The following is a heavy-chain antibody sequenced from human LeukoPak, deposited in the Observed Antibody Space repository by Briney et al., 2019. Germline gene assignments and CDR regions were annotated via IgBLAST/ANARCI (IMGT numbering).Heavy chain of an antibody. CDR1: GFTFSSYA. CDR3: AKDSAGSWPFYYFDY. D-gene: IGHD6-13*01. Sequence: GGSLRLSCAASGFTFSSYAMSWVRQAPGKGLEWVSAISGSGGSTYYADSVKGRFTISRDNSKNTLYLQMNSLRAEDTALYYCAKDSAGSWPFYYFDYWGQGTLVTVSS. J-gene: IGHJ4*02. V-gene: IGHV3-23*01. CDR2: ISGSGGST.